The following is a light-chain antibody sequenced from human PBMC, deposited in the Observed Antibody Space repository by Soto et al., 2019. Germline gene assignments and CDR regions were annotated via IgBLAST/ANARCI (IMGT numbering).Light chain of an antibody. CDR2: SAS. Sequence: AIQMTQSPSSLSAFVGDRVTITCRARQGIRNDLVWYQQRPGKAPKILIYSASSLQSGVPSRFSGRGSDTDITLTINSLQPEDFATYYCLQDYSYPYTFGQGTKLEIK. CDR1: QGIRND. V-gene: IGKV1-6*01. CDR3: LQDYSYPYT. J-gene: IGKJ2*01.